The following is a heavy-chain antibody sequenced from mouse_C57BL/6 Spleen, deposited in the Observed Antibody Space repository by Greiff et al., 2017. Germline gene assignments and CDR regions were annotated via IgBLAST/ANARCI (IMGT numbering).Heavy chain of an antibody. J-gene: IGHJ1*03. D-gene: IGHD2-3*01. Sequence: QVQLQQSGAELVKPGASVKMSCKASGYTFTSYWITWVKQRPGQGLEWIGDIYPGSGSTNYNEKFKSKATLTVDTSSSTAYMQLSSLTSEDSAVYYCASVDDPYWYFDVWGTGTTVTVSS. CDR2: IYPGSGST. V-gene: IGHV1-55*01. CDR3: ASVDDPYWYFDV. CDR1: GYTFTSYW.